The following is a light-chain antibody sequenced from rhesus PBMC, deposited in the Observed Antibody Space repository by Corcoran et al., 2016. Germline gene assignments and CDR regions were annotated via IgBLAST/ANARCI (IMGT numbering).Light chain of an antibody. Sequence: DIQMTQSPSSLSASVGDTVTITCRASQRISSWLAWNQQKPGKAPKLLIKKASTLQSGVPSRFSGSGSGTDFTLTINSLQSEDFATYYCQQYSSSPLTFGPGTKLDLK. CDR1: QRISSW. CDR3: QQYSSSPLT. V-gene: IGKV1-22*01. J-gene: IGKJ3*01. CDR2: KAS.